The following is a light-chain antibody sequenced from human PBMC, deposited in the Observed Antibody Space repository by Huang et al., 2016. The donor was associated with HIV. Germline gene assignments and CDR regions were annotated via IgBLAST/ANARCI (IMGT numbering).Light chain of an antibody. V-gene: IGKV1-39*01. Sequence: DIQMTQSPSSLSAFVGDKVTITCRASENIIKYLNWYQQKPGKAPNLLLYAASSLQSGVPYRFSGSGTGTDFNLTINSLQPEDYATYFCQQSYNAPRTFGQGTKVEIK. CDR3: QQSYNAPRT. J-gene: IGKJ1*01. CDR2: AAS. CDR1: ENIIKY.